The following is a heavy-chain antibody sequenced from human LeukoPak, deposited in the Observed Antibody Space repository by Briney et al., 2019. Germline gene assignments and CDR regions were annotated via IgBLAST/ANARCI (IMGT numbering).Heavy chain of an antibody. V-gene: IGHV4-4*07. CDR2: IYTSGST. J-gene: IGHJ3*02. CDR1: GGSISSYY. CDR3: ARDAALYYYDSSGYRTSDAFDI. Sequence: SSETLSLTCTVSGGSISSYYLSWIRQPAGKGLEWIGRIYTSGSTNYNPSLKSRVTMSVDTSKNQFSLKLSSVTAADTAVYYCARDAALYYYDSSGYRTSDAFDIWGQGTMVTVSS. D-gene: IGHD3-22*01.